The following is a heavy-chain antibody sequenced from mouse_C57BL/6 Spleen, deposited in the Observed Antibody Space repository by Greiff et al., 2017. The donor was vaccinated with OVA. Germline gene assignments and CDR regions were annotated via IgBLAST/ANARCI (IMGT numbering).Heavy chain of an antibody. CDR1: GYTFTDYE. CDR3: TGVAY. V-gene: IGHV1-15*01. Sequence: QVQLKQSGAELVRPGASVTLSCKASGYTFTDYEMHWVKQTPVNGLEWIGAIDPDTGGTAYNQKFKGKAILTAYKSSRTAYMGLRSLTSADSAVYYCTGVAYWGQGTLVTVSA. CDR2: IDPDTGGT. J-gene: IGHJ3*01.